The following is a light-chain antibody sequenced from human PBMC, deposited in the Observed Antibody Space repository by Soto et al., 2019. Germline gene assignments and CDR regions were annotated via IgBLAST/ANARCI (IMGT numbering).Light chain of an antibody. Sequence: EIVLTQSPATLSLSPGERATLSCRASQSVSSYLAWYQQKPGQAPRLLIYDASNRATGIPARFSGSGSGTDFTLNISSLETEEFAVYYCQQRSSWPPYTFGQGTKLEIK. CDR1: QSVSSY. J-gene: IGKJ2*01. CDR3: QQRSSWPPYT. CDR2: DAS. V-gene: IGKV3-11*01.